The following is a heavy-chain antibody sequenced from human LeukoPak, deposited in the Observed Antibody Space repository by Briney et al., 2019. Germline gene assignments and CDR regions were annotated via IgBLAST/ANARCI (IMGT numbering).Heavy chain of an antibody. CDR3: TTVSVLKSAAAGTGLYGMDA. Sequence: GGSLRLSCAASGFTFSNAWMSWVRQAPGKGLEWVGRIKSKTDGGTTDYAAPVKGRFTISRDDSKNTLYLQMNSLKTEDTAVYYCTTVSVLKSAAAGTGLYGMDAWGQGTTVTVSS. CDR2: IKSKTDGGTT. D-gene: IGHD6-13*01. CDR1: GFTFSNAW. V-gene: IGHV3-15*01. J-gene: IGHJ6*02.